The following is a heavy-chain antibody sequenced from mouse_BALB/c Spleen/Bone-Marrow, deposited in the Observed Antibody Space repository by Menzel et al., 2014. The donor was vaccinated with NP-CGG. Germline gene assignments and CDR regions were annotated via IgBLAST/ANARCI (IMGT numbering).Heavy chain of an antibody. CDR2: IDPANGNT. D-gene: IGHD2-4*01. V-gene: IGHV14-3*02. J-gene: IGHJ4*01. CDR3: AKYGGLRYAMDY. Sequence: EVQLQQSGAELVKPGASVKLSCTASGFNIKDTYMHWVKQRPEQGLEWIGRIDPANGNTKYDPKFQGKATITADTSSNTAYLQLSNLTSEDTAVYYCAKYGGLRYAMDYWGQGTSVTVSS. CDR1: GFNIKDTY.